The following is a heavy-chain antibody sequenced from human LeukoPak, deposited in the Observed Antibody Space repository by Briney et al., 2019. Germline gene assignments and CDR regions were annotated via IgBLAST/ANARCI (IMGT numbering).Heavy chain of an antibody. Sequence: PGGSLRLSCAASGFTFSSYWMSWVRQAPGKGLEWVANINQDGSEQYYVDSVKGRFTISRDNTKNSLYLQMNSLRAEDTAIFYCAKSLFTSATGTGRAFHIWGQGTRVTVSS. CDR1: GFTFSSYW. J-gene: IGHJ3*02. D-gene: IGHD1-1*01. CDR3: AKSLFTSATGTGRAFHI. V-gene: IGHV3-7*03. CDR2: INQDGSEQ.